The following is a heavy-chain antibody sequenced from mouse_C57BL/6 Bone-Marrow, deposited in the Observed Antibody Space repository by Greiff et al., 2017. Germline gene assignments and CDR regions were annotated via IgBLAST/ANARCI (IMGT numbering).Heavy chain of an antibody. V-gene: IGHV1-69*01. CDR3: ARGYGRGY. CDR1: GYTFTSYW. D-gene: IGHD1-1*01. J-gene: IGHJ2*01. CDR2: IDPSDSYT. Sequence: QVQLQQPGAELVMPGASVKLSCKASGYTFTSYWMHWVKQRPGQGLEWIGEIDPSDSYTNYNQKFKGKSTLTVEKSSSTAYMQLSSLTSEDSAVYYCARGYGRGYWGQGTTLTVSS.